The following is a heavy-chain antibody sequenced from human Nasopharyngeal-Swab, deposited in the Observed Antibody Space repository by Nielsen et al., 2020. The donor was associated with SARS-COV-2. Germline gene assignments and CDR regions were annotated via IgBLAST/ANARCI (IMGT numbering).Heavy chain of an antibody. CDR3: TRDIDSAGGILWFRAYYYGMDV. J-gene: IGHJ6*02. CDR2: IRSKAYGGTT. D-gene: IGHD3-10*01. V-gene: IGHV3-49*03. CDR1: GFTLGDYA. Sequence: GGSLRLSCTASGFTLGDYAMSWFRQAPGKGLEWVGFIRSKAYGGTTEYAASEKGRFTTSRDDSKSIAYLQMNSLKTEDTAVYYCTRDIDSAGGILWFRAYYYGMDVWGQGTTVTVSS.